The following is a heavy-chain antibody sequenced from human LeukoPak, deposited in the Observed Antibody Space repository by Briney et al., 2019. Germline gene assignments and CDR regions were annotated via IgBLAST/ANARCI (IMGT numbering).Heavy chain of an antibody. Sequence: ASVKVSCKASGGTFSSYAISWVRQAPGQGLEWMGGIIPIFGTANYAQKFQGRVTITTDESTSTAYMQRSSLRSEDTAVYHCARDRKWGCSWQKYWYFDLWGRGTLVTVSS. V-gene: IGHV1-69*05. J-gene: IGHJ2*01. CDR2: IIPIFGTA. CDR1: GGTFSSYA. CDR3: ARDRKWGCSWQKYWYFDL. D-gene: IGHD6-13*01.